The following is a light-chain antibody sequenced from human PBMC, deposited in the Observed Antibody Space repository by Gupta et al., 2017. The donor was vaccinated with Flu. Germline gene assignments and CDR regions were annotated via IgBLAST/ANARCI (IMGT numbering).Light chain of an antibody. J-gene: IGLJ2*01. CDR3: NSRDSTNNNQAV. CDR2: GKK. V-gene: IGLV3-19*01. CDR1: GLMIRD. Sequence: QRVRIRRKGDGLMIRDGSWCQQKPRQAAVLVIYGKKIRPVGSADRFSGSSSGNTATLTITGAQSEDEADYYCNSRDSTNNNQAVFGGGTKLTVL.